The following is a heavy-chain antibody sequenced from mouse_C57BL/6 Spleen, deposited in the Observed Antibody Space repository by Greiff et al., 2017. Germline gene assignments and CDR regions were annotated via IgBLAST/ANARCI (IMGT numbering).Heavy chain of an antibody. CDR1: GYSITSAY. Sequence: EVQRVESGPGLAKPSQTLSLTCSVTGYSITSAYWNWIRKFPGPKLEYMGYISYSGSTYYNPSLKSRISITRDTSNNQYYLQLNSVTTEDTATYYCARTRYYYGSSPYFDYWGQGTTLTVSS. V-gene: IGHV3-8*01. CDR3: ARTRYYYGSSPYFDY. D-gene: IGHD1-1*01. CDR2: ISYSGST. J-gene: IGHJ2*01.